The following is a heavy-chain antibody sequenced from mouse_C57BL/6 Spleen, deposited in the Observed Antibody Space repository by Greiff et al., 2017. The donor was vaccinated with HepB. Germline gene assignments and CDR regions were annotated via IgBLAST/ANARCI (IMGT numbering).Heavy chain of an antibody. V-gene: IGHV1-78*01. D-gene: IGHD2-13*01. J-gene: IGHJ4*01. CDR1: GYTFTDYT. CDR2: IYPSDGST. Sequence: QVQLQQSDAELVKPGASVKISCKASGYTFTDYTIHWMKQRPEQGLEWIGYIYPSDGSTKYNEKFKGKATLTADKSSSTAYMQLNSLTSDDSAVYLCAGAGRFDYSFDYWGQGTPVTVSA. CDR3: AGAGRFDYSFDY.